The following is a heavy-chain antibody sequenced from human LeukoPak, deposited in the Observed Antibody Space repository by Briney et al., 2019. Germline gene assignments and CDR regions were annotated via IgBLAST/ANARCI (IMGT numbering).Heavy chain of an antibody. CDR1: GFAFSSQA. V-gene: IGHV3-23*01. CDR3: ARRGAAGTYYFDY. J-gene: IGHJ4*02. CDR2: ISDSGTIT. Sequence: GGSLRLSCAASGFAFSSQAMGWVRQAPGKGLEWVSVISDSGTITYYADSVKGRFTISRDNSKNTLSLHMNSLRAEDTAVYYCARRGAAGTYYFDYWGQGTLVTVSS. D-gene: IGHD6-13*01.